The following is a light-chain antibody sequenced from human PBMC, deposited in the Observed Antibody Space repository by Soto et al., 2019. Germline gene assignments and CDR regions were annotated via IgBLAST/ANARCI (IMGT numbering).Light chain of an antibody. CDR1: SGYSNYK. CDR2: VGTGGIVG. CDR3: GADHGSGSNFLVV. Sequence: QPVLTQPPSASASLGASVTLTCTLSSGYSNYKVDWYQQRPGKGPRFVMRVGTGGIVGSKGDGIPDRFSVLVSGLNRYLTIKNIQEEDESDYHCGADHGSGSNFLVVFGGGTKLTV. V-gene: IGLV9-49*01. J-gene: IGLJ2*01.